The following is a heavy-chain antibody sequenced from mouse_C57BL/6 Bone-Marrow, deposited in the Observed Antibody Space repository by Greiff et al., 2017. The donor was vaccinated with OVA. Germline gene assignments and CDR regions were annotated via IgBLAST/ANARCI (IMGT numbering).Heavy chain of an antibody. Sequence: QVQLQQSGAELARPGASVKMSCKASGYTFTSYTMHWVKQRPGQGLEWIGYINPSSGYTKYNQKFKDKATLTADKSSSTAYMQLSSLTSEDSAVYYCAPYGSGVMDYWGQGTSVTVSS. D-gene: IGHD1-1*01. CDR3: APYGSGVMDY. CDR2: INPSSGYT. CDR1: GYTFTSYT. J-gene: IGHJ4*01. V-gene: IGHV1-4*01.